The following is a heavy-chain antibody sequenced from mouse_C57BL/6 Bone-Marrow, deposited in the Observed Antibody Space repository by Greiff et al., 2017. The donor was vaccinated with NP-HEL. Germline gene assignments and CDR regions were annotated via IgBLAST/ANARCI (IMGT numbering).Heavy chain of an antibody. CDR3: ARGSYYSNYGWYFDV. Sequence: QVQLQQSGAELVRPGASVKLSCKASGYTFTDYYINWVKQRPGQGLEWIARIYPGSGNTYYNEKFKGKATLTAEKSSSTAYMQLSSLTSEDSAVYFCARGSYYSNYGWYFDVWGTGTTVTVSS. D-gene: IGHD2-5*01. CDR1: GYTFTDYY. J-gene: IGHJ1*03. V-gene: IGHV1-76*01. CDR2: IYPGSGNT.